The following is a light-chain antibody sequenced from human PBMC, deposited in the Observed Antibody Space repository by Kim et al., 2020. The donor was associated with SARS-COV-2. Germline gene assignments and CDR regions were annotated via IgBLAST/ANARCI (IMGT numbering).Light chain of an antibody. Sequence: APVGDRVTLTCRASQGIAFHLGSYQQKPGKAPQRLIYAASNLQNGVPSRCNGSRSGTEFTLTISTLQPEDFATYYCLQHDKYPWTFGQGTKVDIK. J-gene: IGKJ1*01. CDR3: LQHDKYPWT. V-gene: IGKV1-17*01. CDR2: AAS. CDR1: QGIAFH.